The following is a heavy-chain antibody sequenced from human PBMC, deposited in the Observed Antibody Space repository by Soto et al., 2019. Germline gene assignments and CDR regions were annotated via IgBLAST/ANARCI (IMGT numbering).Heavy chain of an antibody. CDR3: VKDITPPHPVGWAPKTFDY. D-gene: IGHD6-19*01. Sequence: EVQLLASGGGWVQPGGSLRLSCATSGFTFGNYALSWVRQAPGMGLEWVSAISGSGRTTYYADSVKGRFTISKDISKNTLYLQMSSLRAEDTALYYCVKDITPPHPVGWAPKTFDYWGQGTLVTVSS. V-gene: IGHV3-23*01. CDR2: ISGSGRTT. J-gene: IGHJ4*02. CDR1: GFTFGNYA.